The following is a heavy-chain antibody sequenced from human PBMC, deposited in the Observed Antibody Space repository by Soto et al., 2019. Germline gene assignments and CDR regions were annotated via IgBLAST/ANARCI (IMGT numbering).Heavy chain of an antibody. V-gene: IGHV3-33*01. Sequence: QVQLVESGGGVVQPGGSLRLSCAASGFTFNTYGMHWVRQAPGKGLEWVAVIWIDGSGYYYGTSVKARFTTSSDNSRSTLYLQMSGPRAEDTAVYFCARRQISPPTRGAAAARGGMDVWGQGTTVTVSS. CDR1: GFTFNTYG. CDR2: IWIDGSGY. J-gene: IGHJ6*02. CDR3: ARRQISPPTRGAAAARGGMDV. D-gene: IGHD6-13*01.